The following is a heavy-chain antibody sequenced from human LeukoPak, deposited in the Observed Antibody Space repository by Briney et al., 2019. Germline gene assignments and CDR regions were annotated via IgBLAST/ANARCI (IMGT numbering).Heavy chain of an antibody. CDR2: IYYSGST. V-gene: IGHV4-61*01. D-gene: IGHD6-19*01. CDR3: ARETSGWYIDY. J-gene: IGHJ4*02. Sequence: NASETLSLTCTVSGGSIGSSTYYWSWIRQPPGKGLEWIGYIYYSGSTNYNPSLKSRVTISVDTSKNQFSLKLSSVTAADTAVYYCARETSGWYIDYWGQGTLVTVSS. CDR1: GGSIGSSTYY.